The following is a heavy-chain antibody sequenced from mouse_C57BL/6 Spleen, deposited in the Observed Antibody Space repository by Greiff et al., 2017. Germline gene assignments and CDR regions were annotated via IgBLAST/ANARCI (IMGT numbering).Heavy chain of an antibody. Sequence: QVQLKQPGAELVKPGASVKLSCKASGYTFTSYWMHWVKQRPGQGLEWIGMIHPNSGSTNYNEKFKSKATLTVDKSSSTAYMQLSSLTSEDSAVYYCARSDDGYLFAYWGQGTLVTVSA. J-gene: IGHJ3*01. CDR3: ARSDDGYLFAY. CDR1: GYTFTSYW. CDR2: IHPNSGST. V-gene: IGHV1-64*01. D-gene: IGHD2-3*01.